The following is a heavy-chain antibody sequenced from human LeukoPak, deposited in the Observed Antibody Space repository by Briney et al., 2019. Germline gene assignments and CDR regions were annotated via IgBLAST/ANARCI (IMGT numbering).Heavy chain of an antibody. Sequence: GGSLRLSCAASGFTFSSYAMSRVRQAPGKGLEWVSAISGSGGSTYYADSVKGRFTISRDNSKNTLYLQMNSLRAEDTAVYYCAKTPLIWGFAYWYFDLWGRGTLVTVSS. D-gene: IGHD3-16*01. CDR3: AKTPLIWGFAYWYFDL. J-gene: IGHJ2*01. CDR2: ISGSGGST. CDR1: GFTFSSYA. V-gene: IGHV3-23*01.